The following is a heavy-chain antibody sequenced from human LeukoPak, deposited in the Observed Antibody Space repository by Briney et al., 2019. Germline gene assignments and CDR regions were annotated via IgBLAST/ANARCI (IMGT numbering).Heavy chain of an antibody. CDR2: ITSGSSYI. J-gene: IGHJ4*02. Sequence: GGSLRLSCAASGFTFSSYNMNWVRQAPGKGLEWVSSITSGSSYIYYADSVKGRFTISRDNSKNTLYLQMNSLRAEDTAVYYCAKGLNANYYDSSGGFDYWGQGTLVTVSS. CDR3: AKGLNANYYDSSGGFDY. D-gene: IGHD3-22*01. CDR1: GFTFSSYN. V-gene: IGHV3-21*04.